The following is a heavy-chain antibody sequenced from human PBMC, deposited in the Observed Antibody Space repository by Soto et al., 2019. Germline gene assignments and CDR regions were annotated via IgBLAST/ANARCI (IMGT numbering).Heavy chain of an antibody. CDR3: ARSRSTRQHFDY. Sequence: SVSLPLPCTLANGSISTYYWSWIRQPPGRSLGRTGQIDYTGSPTYNPSLKSRVTRSESTSKKAVSLNLISVTAEDTAVYYCARSRSTRQHFDYWGRGTLITVSS. J-gene: IGHJ4*02. D-gene: IGHD5-12*01. CDR2: IDYTGSP. CDR1: NGSISTYY. V-gene: IGHV4-59*01.